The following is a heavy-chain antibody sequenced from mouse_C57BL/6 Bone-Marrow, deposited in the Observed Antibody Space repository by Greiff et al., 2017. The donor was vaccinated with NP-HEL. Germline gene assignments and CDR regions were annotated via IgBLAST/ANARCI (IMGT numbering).Heavy chain of an antibody. J-gene: IGHJ4*01. CDR2: ICYSGST. CDR3: ARSPLWLRRNYYAMDY. V-gene: IGHV3-8*01. CDR1: GYSITSDH. Sequence: EVQRVESGPGLAKPSQTLSLTCSVTGYSITSDHWNWIRKFPGNKLEYMGYICYSGSTYYNPSLKSRISITRDTSKNQYYLQLNSVTTEDTATYYCARSPLWLRRNYYAMDYWGQGTSVTVSS. D-gene: IGHD2-2*01.